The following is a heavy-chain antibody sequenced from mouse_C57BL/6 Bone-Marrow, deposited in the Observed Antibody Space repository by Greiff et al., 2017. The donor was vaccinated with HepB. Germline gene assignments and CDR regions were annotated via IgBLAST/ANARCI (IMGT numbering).Heavy chain of an antibody. J-gene: IGHJ4*01. CDR2: IYPGGGYT. Sequence: VQLQESGAELVRPGTSVKMSCKASGYTFTNYWIGWAKQRPGHGLEWIGDIYPGGGYTNYNEKFKGKATLTADKSSSTAYMQFSSLTSEDSAIYYCARSNWDAMDYWGQGTSVTVSP. D-gene: IGHD4-1*01. V-gene: IGHV1-63*01. CDR3: ARSNWDAMDY. CDR1: GYTFTNYW.